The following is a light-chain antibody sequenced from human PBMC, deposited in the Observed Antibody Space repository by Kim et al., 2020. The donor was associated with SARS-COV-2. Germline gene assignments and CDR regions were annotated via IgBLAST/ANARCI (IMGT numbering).Light chain of an antibody. CDR3: QRYSSYST. V-gene: IGKV1-5*01. J-gene: IGKJ1*01. Sequence: DIQMTQSPSTLSASVGDRVTVTCRASQSISSSLAWYQQKPGKAPDLLIYAASTLERGVPSRFSGTGSGTEFTLTISSLQSDDLATYYCQRYSSYSTFGQGTKVDIK. CDR2: AAS. CDR1: QSISSS.